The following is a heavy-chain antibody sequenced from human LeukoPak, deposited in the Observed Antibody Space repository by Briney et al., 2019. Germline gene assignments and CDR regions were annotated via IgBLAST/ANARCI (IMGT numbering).Heavy chain of an antibody. CDR1: GFTFSSYS. V-gene: IGHV3-21*01. D-gene: IGHD3-10*01. Sequence: NSGGSLRLSCAASGFTFSSYSMNWVRQAPGKGLEWVSSISSSSSYIYYADSVKGRFTISRDNAKNSLYLQINSLRAEDTAVYYCARDVLLWFGELLPDYWGQGTLVTVSS. CDR2: ISSSSSYI. CDR3: ARDVLLWFGELLPDY. J-gene: IGHJ4*02.